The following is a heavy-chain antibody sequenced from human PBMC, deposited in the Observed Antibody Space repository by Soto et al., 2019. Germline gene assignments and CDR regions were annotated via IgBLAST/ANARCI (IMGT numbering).Heavy chain of an antibody. D-gene: IGHD6-13*01. Sequence: XGSLRLSCAASGFTFSSYSMSGVRQAPGKGLEWVSSISSSSSYIYYADSVKGRFTISRDNAKNSLYLQMNSLRAEDTAVYYCARWEAAGRYYYYGMDVWGQGTTVTVSS. CDR2: ISSSSSYI. CDR3: ARWEAAGRYYYYGMDV. V-gene: IGHV3-21*01. J-gene: IGHJ6*02. CDR1: GFTFSSYS.